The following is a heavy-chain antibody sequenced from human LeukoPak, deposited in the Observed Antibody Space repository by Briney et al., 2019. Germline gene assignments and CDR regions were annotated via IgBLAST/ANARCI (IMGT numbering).Heavy chain of an antibody. V-gene: IGHV1-18*01. Sequence: ASLKLSCTTSGYTFIRYSIGWVRQAPGQGLEWMGWISTYNGDTKYAQKFQDRVTMTTDTATITADLEMRRLRFDDTALYYWARDQSSGWYGWDAFDSWGQGTMVTVSS. CDR3: ARDQSSGWYGWDAFDS. D-gene: IGHD6-19*01. CDR2: ISTYNGDT. J-gene: IGHJ3*02. CDR1: GYTFIRYS.